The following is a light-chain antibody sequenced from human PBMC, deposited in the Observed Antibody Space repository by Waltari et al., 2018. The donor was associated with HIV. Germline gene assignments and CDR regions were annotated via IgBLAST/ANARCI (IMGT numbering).Light chain of an antibody. CDR1: TIGNKN. V-gene: IGLV3-9*01. CDR2: RDN. J-gene: IGLJ3*02. CDR3: QVWDSSTWV. Sequence: SYELTQPLSVSLALGQRAWITRGGNTIGNKNDHWYQQKPGQAPVLLIYRDNNRPSEIPERFSGYKSRNTATLTISAVQAGDEADYYCQVWDSSTWVFGGGTKLTVL.